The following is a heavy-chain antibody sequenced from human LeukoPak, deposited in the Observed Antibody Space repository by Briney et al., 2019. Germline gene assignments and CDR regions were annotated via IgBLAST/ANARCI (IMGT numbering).Heavy chain of an antibody. CDR3: ARRIAALQDAFDI. CDR1: GGTFSSYA. J-gene: IGHJ3*02. D-gene: IGHD6-13*01. V-gene: IGHV1-69*01. CDR2: IIPIFGTA. Sequence: GSSVKVSCKASGGTFSSYAISWVRQAPGQGLEWMGGIIPIFGTANYAQKFQGRVTITADESTSTAYMELSSLRSEDTAVYYYARRIAALQDAFDIWGQGTMVTVSS.